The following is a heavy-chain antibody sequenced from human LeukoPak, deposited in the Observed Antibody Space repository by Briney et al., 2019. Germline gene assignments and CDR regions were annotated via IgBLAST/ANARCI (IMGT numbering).Heavy chain of an antibody. J-gene: IGHJ4*02. D-gene: IGHD6-13*01. CDR3: ARDCTRHRGIPAAGLDY. V-gene: IGHV3-11*01. Sequence: GGSLRLSCAASGFTFSDYYMSWIRQAPGKWLEWVSYISSSGSTIYYADSVKGRFTISRDNAKNSLYLQMNSLRAEDTAVYYCARDCTRHRGIPAAGLDYWGQGTLVTVSS. CDR2: ISSSGSTI. CDR1: GFTFSDYY.